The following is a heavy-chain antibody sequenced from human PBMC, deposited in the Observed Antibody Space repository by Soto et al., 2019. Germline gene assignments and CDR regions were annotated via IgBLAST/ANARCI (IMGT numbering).Heavy chain of an antibody. Sequence: SPPLSAACTVSGGFFSGCSYYWIWIRQQPGKGLGWIGYIYYSGSTNYNPSLKSRVTISVDTSKNQFSLKLSSVTAADTAVYYCARDGDGYNRDDAFDIWGQGTMVTVSS. D-gene: IGHD5-12*01. CDR2: IYYSGST. CDR3: ARDGDGYNRDDAFDI. CDR1: GGFFSGCSYY. V-gene: IGHV4-61*01. J-gene: IGHJ3*02.